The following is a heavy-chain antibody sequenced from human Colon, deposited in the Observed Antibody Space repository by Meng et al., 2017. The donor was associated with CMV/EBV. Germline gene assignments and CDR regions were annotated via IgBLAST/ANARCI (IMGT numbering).Heavy chain of an antibody. CDR2: INQDGSAN. Sequence: EVQLVEYGGGLVQPGGSLRLPCAASGFPFSTYGMSWVCQSPGKGLEWVANINQDGSANYYVDSVKGRFAISRDNAQNSLFLQMNSLRAEDTAVYYCARAGQVGAADYWGQGTLVTVSS. CDR3: ARAGQVGAADY. V-gene: IGHV3-7*04. J-gene: IGHJ4*02. D-gene: IGHD1-26*01. CDR1: GFPFSTYG.